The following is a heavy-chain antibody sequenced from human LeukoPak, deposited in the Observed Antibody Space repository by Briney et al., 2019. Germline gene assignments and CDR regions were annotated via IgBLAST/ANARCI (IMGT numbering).Heavy chain of an antibody. CDR3: ARRGSWYFSGRYNWFDH. CDR2: INQSGST. D-gene: IGHD6-13*01. CDR1: GGSFSGYY. Sequence: SETLSLTCAVYGGSFSGYYWSWIRQPPGKGLEWIGGINQSGSTNYNPSLKSRVTISVDTSKHQFSLKLSSVTAEATAVYYCARRGSWYFSGRYNWFDHWGQGTLVTVSS. J-gene: IGHJ5*02. V-gene: IGHV4-34*01.